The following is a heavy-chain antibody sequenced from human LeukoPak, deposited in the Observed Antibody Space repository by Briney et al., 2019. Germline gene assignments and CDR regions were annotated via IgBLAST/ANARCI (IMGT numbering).Heavy chain of an antibody. CDR1: GFTFSSYG. CDR2: ISYDGSNK. J-gene: IGHJ6*02. V-gene: IGHV3-30*18. CDR3: AKDTDIVVVVAHGMDV. Sequence: GGSLRLSCAASGFTFSSYGMHWVRQAPGKGLEWVAVISYDGSNKYYADSVKGRFTISRDNSKNTLYLQMNSLRAEDTAVYYCAKDTDIVVVVAHGMDVWGQGTTVTVSS. D-gene: IGHD2-15*01.